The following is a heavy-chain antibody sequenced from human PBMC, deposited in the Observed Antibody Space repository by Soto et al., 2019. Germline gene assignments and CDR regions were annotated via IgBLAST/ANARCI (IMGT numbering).Heavy chain of an antibody. Sequence: PGGSLRLSCAASGFTFSSYCMHWVRQAPGKGLEWVAVISYDGSNKYYADSVKGRFTISRDNSKNTLYLQMNSLRAEDTAVYYCAKDRERYSSSPVDYWGQGTLVTVSS. V-gene: IGHV3-30*18. J-gene: IGHJ4*02. CDR1: GFTFSSYC. CDR3: AKDRERYSSSPVDY. CDR2: ISYDGSNK. D-gene: IGHD6-6*01.